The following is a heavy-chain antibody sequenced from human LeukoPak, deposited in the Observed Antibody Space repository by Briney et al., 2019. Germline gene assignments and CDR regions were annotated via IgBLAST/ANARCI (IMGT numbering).Heavy chain of an antibody. Sequence: GASVTVSCKASIYIFTVFNFHWVRQAPGQGLEWMGRINADSGGTDLAQKFQGRITMTRDTSVSTTYMELTGLISDDTAIYYCARQADYLDNSGHYYVGGLNPWGRGTLVTVSS. J-gene: IGHJ5*02. CDR2: INADSGGT. D-gene: IGHD3-22*01. CDR1: IYIFTVFN. CDR3: ARQADYLDNSGHYYVGGLNP. V-gene: IGHV1-2*06.